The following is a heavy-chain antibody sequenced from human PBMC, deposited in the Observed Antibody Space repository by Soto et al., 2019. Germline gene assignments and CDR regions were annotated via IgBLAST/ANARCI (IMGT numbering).Heavy chain of an antibody. CDR1: GFTFSSYA. Sequence: GGSLRLSCAASGFTFSSYAMSWVRQAPGKGLEWVSAISGSGGSTYYAASVKGRFTISRDNSKNTLYLQMNSLRAEDTAVYYCAASWDSSGWYYFDYWGQGTLVTVSS. V-gene: IGHV3-23*01. CDR3: AASWDSSGWYYFDY. D-gene: IGHD6-19*01. CDR2: ISGSGGST. J-gene: IGHJ4*02.